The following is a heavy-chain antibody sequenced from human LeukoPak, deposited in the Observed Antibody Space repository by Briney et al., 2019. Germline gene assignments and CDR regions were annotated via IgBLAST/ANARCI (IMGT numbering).Heavy chain of an antibody. J-gene: IGHJ4*02. V-gene: IGHV3-23*01. D-gene: IGHD5-12*01. CDR1: GFTFSSYA. Sequence: GGSLRLSCAASGFTFSSYAMSWVRQAPGKGLEWVSAISGSGGSTYYADSVKDRFTISRDNSKNTLYLQMNSLRAEDTAVYYCAKTGYVDSSHFDYWGQGTLVTVSS. CDR2: ISGSGGST. CDR3: AKTGYVDSSHFDY.